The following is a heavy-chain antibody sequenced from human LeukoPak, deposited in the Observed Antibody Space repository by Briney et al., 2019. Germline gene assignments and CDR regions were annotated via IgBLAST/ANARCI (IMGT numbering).Heavy chain of an antibody. CDR2: ISGSGGST. CDR3: VKGSSGYYYVAFDI. J-gene: IGHJ3*02. D-gene: IGHD3-22*01. Sequence: TGGSLRLSCAASGFTFSSYAMSWVRQAPGKGLEWVSAISGSGGSTYYADSVKGRFTISRDNSKNTLYLQMNSLRAEDTAVYYCVKGSSGYYYVAFDIWGQGTMVTVSS. CDR1: GFTFSSYA. V-gene: IGHV3-23*01.